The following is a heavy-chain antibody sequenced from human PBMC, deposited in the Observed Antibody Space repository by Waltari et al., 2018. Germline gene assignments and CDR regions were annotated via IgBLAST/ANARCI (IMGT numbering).Heavy chain of an antibody. CDR1: GGTFSSYS. CDR2: IIPIFGTA. V-gene: IGHV1-69*01. J-gene: IGHJ6*02. Sequence: QVQLVQSGAVVNEPWSSVKLSCKASGGTFSSYSISWVRQSPGQGLAWTGWIIPIFGTANYAQKFQGRVKITADESTSTAYMELSSLRSEDTAVYYCARDRKGISTSQDWGLIEYYYYGMDVWGQGTTVTVSS. CDR3: ARDRKGISTSQDWGLIEYYYYGMDV. D-gene: IGHD2-2*01.